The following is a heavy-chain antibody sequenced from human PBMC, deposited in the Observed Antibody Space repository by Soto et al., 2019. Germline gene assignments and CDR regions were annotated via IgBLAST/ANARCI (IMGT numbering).Heavy chain of an antibody. J-gene: IGHJ4*02. Sequence: ASVKVSCTVSGSTFTSNGIGWVRQAPGQGLELMGWIITYNEDMDSAPKFQDRLTMTTDTSTTPAYMELSNLRSNDTALYYCAYVGGTTTGDYYFALWGQGTPVTVS. CDR3: AYVGGTTTGDYYFAL. CDR1: GSTFTSNG. V-gene: IGHV1-18*04. D-gene: IGHD1-26*01. CDR2: IITYNEDM.